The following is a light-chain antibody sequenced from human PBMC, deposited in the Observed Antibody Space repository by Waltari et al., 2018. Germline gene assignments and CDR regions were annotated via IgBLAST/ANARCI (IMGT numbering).Light chain of an antibody. CDR3: QQRSNWPPA. J-gene: IGKJ1*01. V-gene: IGKV3-11*01. CDR1: QSISSS. CDR2: DAS. Sequence: VLTQSPATLSLSPGERATLSCRASQSISSSLAWYQQKPGQAPRLLIYDASNRATGIPARFSGSGSGTDFTLTISSLEPEDFAIYYCQQRSNWPPAFGQGTKVEIK.